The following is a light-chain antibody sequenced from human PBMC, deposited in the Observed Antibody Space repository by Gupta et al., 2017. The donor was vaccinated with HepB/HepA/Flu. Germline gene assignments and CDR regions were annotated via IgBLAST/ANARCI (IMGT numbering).Light chain of an antibody. CDR2: SAH. J-gene: IGKJ4*01. Sequence: EIVLTQSPCTLSLSPGERATLSCRASQTADSNYLAWYQHKSGQAPRLLIYSAHSRATGIPDRFSGSGAGTDFPISITRLEPEDFAVYYCQHDGTSPGFGGGTKVEIK. CDR3: QHDGTSPG. V-gene: IGKV3-20*01. CDR1: QTADSNY.